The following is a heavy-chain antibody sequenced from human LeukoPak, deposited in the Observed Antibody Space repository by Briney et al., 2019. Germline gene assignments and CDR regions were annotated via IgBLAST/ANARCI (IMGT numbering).Heavy chain of an antibody. CDR2: IYYGGST. Sequence: PSETLSLTCTVSGGSISSSSSYWGWIRQPPGKGLDWIGSIYYGGSTYDNPSLESRVTISVDTSKNQFSLKLSSVTAADTAVYYCASVGTSTGTFDYWGQGTLVTVSS. D-gene: IGHD2-2*01. CDR1: GGSISSSSSY. J-gene: IGHJ4*02. CDR3: ASVGTSTGTFDY. V-gene: IGHV4-39*01.